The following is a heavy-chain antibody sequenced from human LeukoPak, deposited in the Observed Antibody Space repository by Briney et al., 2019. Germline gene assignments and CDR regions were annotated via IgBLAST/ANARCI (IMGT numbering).Heavy chain of an antibody. CDR1: GYSIRSGYY. CDR3: ARDPPTPIWFGESVGDY. CDR2: IYHSGST. J-gene: IGHJ4*02. Sequence: SETLSLTCTVSGYSIRSGYYWGWIRQPPGKGLEWIGSIYHSGSTSYNPSLKSRVTISVDTSKNQFSLQLSSVTATDTAVYYCARDPPTPIWFGESVGDYWGQGTLVTVSS. V-gene: IGHV4-38-2*02. D-gene: IGHD3-10*01.